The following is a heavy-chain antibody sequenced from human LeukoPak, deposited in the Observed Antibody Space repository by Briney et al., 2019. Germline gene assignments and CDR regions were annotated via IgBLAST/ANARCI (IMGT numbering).Heavy chain of an antibody. CDR2: ISHSGGTT. D-gene: IGHD2/OR15-2a*01. Sequence: GGSLRLSCAASGFTFSSYAMSWVRQAPGKGLEWVSAISHSGGTTYYADSVKGRFTITRDNSKNTLYLQINSLRAEDTAVYYCAKDAVTWGFDPWGQGTLVTVSS. CDR1: GFTFSSYA. CDR3: AKDAVTWGFDP. J-gene: IGHJ5*02. V-gene: IGHV3-23*01.